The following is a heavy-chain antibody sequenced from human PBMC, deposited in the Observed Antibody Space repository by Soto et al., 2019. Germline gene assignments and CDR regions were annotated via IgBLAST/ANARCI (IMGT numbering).Heavy chain of an antibody. CDR3: ARDRAGAANNWFDP. Sequence: ASVKFSCKASGGTFSSYAISWVRQAPGQGLEWMGGIIPIFGTANYAQKFQGRVTITADKSTSTAYMELSSLRSEDTAVYYCARDRAGAANNWFDPWGQGPLVTVSS. J-gene: IGHJ5*02. V-gene: IGHV1-69*06. CDR2: IIPIFGTA. CDR1: GGTFSSYA. D-gene: IGHD6-19*01.